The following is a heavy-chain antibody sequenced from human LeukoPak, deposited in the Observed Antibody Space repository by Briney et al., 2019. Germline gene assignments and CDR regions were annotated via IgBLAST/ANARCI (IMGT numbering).Heavy chain of an antibody. Sequence: SQTLSLTCTVSGGSISSGDYYWSWIRQPPGKGLEWIGYIYYSGGTYYNPSLKSRVTISVDTSKNQFSLKLSSVTAADTAVYYCARYYYYDSSGYSHLFDYWGQGTLVTVSS. CDR1: GGSISSGDYY. CDR2: IYYSGGT. J-gene: IGHJ4*02. CDR3: ARYYYYDSSGYSHLFDY. D-gene: IGHD3-22*01. V-gene: IGHV4-30-4*08.